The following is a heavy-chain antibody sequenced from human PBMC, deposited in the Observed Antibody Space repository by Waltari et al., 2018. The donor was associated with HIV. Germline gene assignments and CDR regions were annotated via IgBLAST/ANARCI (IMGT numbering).Heavy chain of an antibody. CDR3: AKVGMTAVTSYAIDI. J-gene: IGHJ3*02. V-gene: IGHV3-9*01. D-gene: IGHD4-17*01. CDR1: GFKFDDYA. CDR2: ISWNSGTI. Sequence: EVQLVESGGGLVQPGGSLRLSCAASGFKFDDYAIRWVRQATGKGLEVVSGISWNSGTIGYGDAVKGRFTSSRDNAKSSLTQQMNSLRSEDTALYYCAKVGMTAVTSYAIDIWGQGTMVTVSS.